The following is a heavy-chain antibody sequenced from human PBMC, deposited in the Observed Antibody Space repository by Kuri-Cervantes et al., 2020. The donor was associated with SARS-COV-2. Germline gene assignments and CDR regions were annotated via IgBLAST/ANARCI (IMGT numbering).Heavy chain of an antibody. Sequence: GGSLRLSCAASGFTFSSYDMHWVRQATGKGLEWVSAIGTAGDPYYPGSVKGRFTISRENAKNSLYLQMNSLRAGDTAVYYCAKPVYSSGWFAYSNYYYYYMDVWGKGTTVTVSS. CDR2: IGTAGDP. CDR1: GFTFSSYD. J-gene: IGHJ6*03. V-gene: IGHV3-13*05. D-gene: IGHD6-19*01. CDR3: AKPVYSSGWFAYSNYYYYYMDV.